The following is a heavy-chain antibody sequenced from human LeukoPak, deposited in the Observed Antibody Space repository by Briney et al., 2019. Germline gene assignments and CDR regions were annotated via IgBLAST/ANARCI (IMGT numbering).Heavy chain of an antibody. CDR3: AKDKEGIAVAGTPIDY. D-gene: IGHD6-19*01. CDR2: ISGSGGST. Sequence: PGGSLRLSCAASGFAFSSYAMSWVRQAPGKGLEWVSAISGSGGSTYYADSVKGRFTISRDNSKNTLYLQMDSLRAEDTAVYYCAKDKEGIAVAGTPIDYWGQGTLVTVSS. CDR1: GFAFSSYA. J-gene: IGHJ4*02. V-gene: IGHV3-23*01.